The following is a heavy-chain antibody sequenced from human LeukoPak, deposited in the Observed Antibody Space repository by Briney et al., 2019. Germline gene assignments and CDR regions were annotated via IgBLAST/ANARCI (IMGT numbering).Heavy chain of an antibody. Sequence: GGSLRLSCTASGFTFGDYAMSWVRQAPGKGLEWVGFIRSKAYGGTTEYAASVKGRFTISRDDSKSIAYLQMNSLKTEDTAVYYCTRDRRYCSSTSCYVDFDYWGQGTLVTVSS. J-gene: IGHJ4*02. CDR3: TRDRRYCSSTSCYVDFDY. D-gene: IGHD2-2*01. V-gene: IGHV3-49*04. CDR2: IRSKAYGGTT. CDR1: GFTFGDYA.